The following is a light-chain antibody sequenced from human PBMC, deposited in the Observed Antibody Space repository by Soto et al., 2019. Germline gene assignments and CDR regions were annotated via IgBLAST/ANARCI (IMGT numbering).Light chain of an antibody. CDR2: GAS. J-gene: IGKJ4*01. V-gene: IGKV3-11*01. CDR1: QNIVSY. CDR3: QQRTNWPLT. Sequence: EIVLTQSPATLSLFPGERATLSCRASQNIVSYLAWYQQKPGQAPRLLIYGASNRATGIPARFSGSGSGTDFTLTITSLEPEDFAVYYCQQRTNWPLTFGGGTKVEIK.